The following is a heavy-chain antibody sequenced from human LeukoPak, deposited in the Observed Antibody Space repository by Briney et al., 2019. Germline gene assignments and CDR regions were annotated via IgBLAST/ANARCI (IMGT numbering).Heavy chain of an antibody. CDR1: GFTFSSYA. CDR3: ARDLKGGNSAIGPFDAFDI. J-gene: IGHJ3*02. CDR2: ISYDGSNK. D-gene: IGHD4-23*01. Sequence: GGSLRLSCAASGFTFSSYAMHWVRQAPGKGLEWVAVISYDGSNKYYADSVKGRFTISRDNSKNTLYLQMNSLRAEDTAVYYCARDLKGGNSAIGPFDAFDIWGQGTMVTVSS. V-gene: IGHV3-30*04.